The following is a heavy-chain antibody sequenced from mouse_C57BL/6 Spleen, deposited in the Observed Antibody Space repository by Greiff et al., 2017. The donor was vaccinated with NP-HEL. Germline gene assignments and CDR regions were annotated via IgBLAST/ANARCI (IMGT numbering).Heavy chain of an antibody. CDR3: ARGDYSNYYAMDY. CDR2: ISSGSSTI. Sequence: EVQRVESGGGLVKPGGSLKLSCAASGFTFSDYGMHWVRQAPEKGLEWVAYISSGSSTIYYADTVKGRFTISRDNAKNTLFLQMTSLRSEDTAMYYCARGDYSNYYAMDYWGQGTSVTVSS. V-gene: IGHV5-17*01. CDR1: GFTFSDYG. D-gene: IGHD2-5*01. J-gene: IGHJ4*01.